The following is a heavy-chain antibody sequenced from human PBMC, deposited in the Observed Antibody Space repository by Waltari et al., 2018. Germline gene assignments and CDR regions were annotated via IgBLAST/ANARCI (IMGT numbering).Heavy chain of an antibody. Sequence: QMRLQESGPGLVKPSETLSLTCVVSSGSIKTTSFYWGWIRQPPGKGLEWIGSIFYGGATYYSPSLRSRVAITMDLSTNQFSLKVNSVTAADAAIYYCALFGYYGSGSFYPDYGGQGLAVAVSS. V-gene: IGHV4-39*07. J-gene: IGHJ4*02. CDR3: ALFGYYGSGSFYPDY. D-gene: IGHD3-10*01. CDR1: SGSIKTTSFY. CDR2: IFYGGAT.